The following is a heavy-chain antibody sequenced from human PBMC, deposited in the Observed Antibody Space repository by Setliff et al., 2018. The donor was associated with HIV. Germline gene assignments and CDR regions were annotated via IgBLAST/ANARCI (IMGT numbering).Heavy chain of an antibody. Sequence: SETLSLTCVVSGDSISRSRYYWGWIRQPPGKGLEWIGELSPSGTTRPNPSLQSRVIISLDKSKNQFSLKLSSVTAADTAVYYCARGREPSYYYYYGMDVWGQGTTVTVSS. J-gene: IGHJ6*02. CDR3: ARGREPSYYYYYGMDV. CDR1: GDSISRSRYY. CDR2: LSPSGTT. V-gene: IGHV4-39*07.